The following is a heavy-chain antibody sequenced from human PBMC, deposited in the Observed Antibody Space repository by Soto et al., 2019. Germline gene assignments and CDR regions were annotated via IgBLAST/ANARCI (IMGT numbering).Heavy chain of an antibody. CDR1: GYTFTRYY. CDR3: ARVLMSTTSSPLSYFYGMDV. V-gene: IGHV1-46*04. Sequence: QVQLVQSGAEVKKPGASVKVSCKASGYTFTRYYMHWVRQAPGQGLEWMGIINPSGGSANYAQKLQGRVTMTRDTSTNTVYMELSSLRSEDTALYYCARVLMSTTSSPLSYFYGMDVWGQGTTVTVSS. D-gene: IGHD3-16*01. J-gene: IGHJ6*02. CDR2: INPSGGSA.